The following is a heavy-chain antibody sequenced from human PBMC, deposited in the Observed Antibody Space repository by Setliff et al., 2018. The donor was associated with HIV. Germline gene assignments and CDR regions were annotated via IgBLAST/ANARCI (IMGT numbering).Heavy chain of an antibody. Sequence: PSETLSLTCTVSGGSFGSHYWSWIRQPPGKGLEWIGTIYYTGSTIYNPSLQSRVTMSVDTSKNHFSLKVNSVTAADTAVYFCARWGDGYNSYDYWGQGTLGTVS. CDR2: IYYTGST. D-gene: IGHD5-12*01. J-gene: IGHJ4*02. CDR1: GGSFGSHY. V-gene: IGHV4-59*11. CDR3: ARWGDGYNSYDY.